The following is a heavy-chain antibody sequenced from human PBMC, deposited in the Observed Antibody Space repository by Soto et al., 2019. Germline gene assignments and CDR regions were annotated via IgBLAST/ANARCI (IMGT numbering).Heavy chain of an antibody. CDR1: GGSISSYY. J-gene: IGHJ3*02. CDR2: IYYSGST. CDR3: ARGYCSSTSCYSSAFDI. V-gene: IGHV4-59*01. Sequence: SETLSLTCTVSGGSISSYYWSWIRQPPGKGLEWIGYIYYSGSTNYNPSLKSRVTISVDTSKNQFSLKLGSVTAADTAVYYCARGYCSSTSCYSSAFDIWGQGTMVTVSS. D-gene: IGHD2-2*01.